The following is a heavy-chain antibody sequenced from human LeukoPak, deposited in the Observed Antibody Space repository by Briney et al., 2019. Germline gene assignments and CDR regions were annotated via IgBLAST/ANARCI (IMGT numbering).Heavy chain of an antibody. V-gene: IGHV1-18*01. CDR2: ISAYNGNT. CDR3: ARPSFHCSSTSCYTGYGMDV. D-gene: IGHD2-2*02. CDR1: GYTFTSYG. J-gene: IGHJ6*02. Sequence: GASVKVSCKASGYTFTSYGISWVRQAPGQGLEWMGWISAYNGNTNYAQKLQGRVTMTTDTSTSTAYMELRSLRPDDTAVYYCARPSFHCSSTSCYTGYGMDVWGQGTTVTVSS.